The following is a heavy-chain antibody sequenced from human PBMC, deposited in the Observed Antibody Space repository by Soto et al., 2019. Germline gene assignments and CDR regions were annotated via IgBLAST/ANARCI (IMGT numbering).Heavy chain of an antibody. Sequence: SVKVSCKASGGTFSSYTISWVRQAPGQGLEWMGRIIPILGIANYAQKFQGRVTITADKSTSTAYMELSSLRSEDTTVYYCARKYSGYDDAFDIWGRGTMVTVSS. D-gene: IGHD5-12*01. CDR2: IIPILGIA. J-gene: IGHJ3*02. CDR1: GGTFSSYT. CDR3: ARKYSGYDDAFDI. V-gene: IGHV1-69*02.